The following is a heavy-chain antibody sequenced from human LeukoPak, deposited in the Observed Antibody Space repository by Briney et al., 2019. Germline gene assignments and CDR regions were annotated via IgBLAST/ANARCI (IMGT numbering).Heavy chain of an antibody. V-gene: IGHV4-4*07. D-gene: IGHD6-19*01. Sequence: PSETLSLTCTVSGGSISSYYWSWIRQPAGKGLEWIGRIYTSGSTNYNPSPKSRVTMSVDTSKNQFSLKLSSVTAADTAVYYCASQYSSGWYGYWGQGTLVTVSS. CDR2: IYTSGST. CDR3: ASQYSSGWYGY. J-gene: IGHJ4*02. CDR1: GGSISSYY.